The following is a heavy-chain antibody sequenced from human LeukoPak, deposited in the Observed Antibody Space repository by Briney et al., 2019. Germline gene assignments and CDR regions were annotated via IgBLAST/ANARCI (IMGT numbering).Heavy chain of an antibody. D-gene: IGHD1-26*01. CDR2: ISGSGVTT. Sequence: GGTLRLSCAASGFTFSNYGMSWVRQAPGKGLEWVSAISGSGVTTYYADSVKGRFTISRDNAKNTLYLQMNSLRAEDTAVYYCARDGDMVGATYFDYWGQGTLVTVSS. CDR1: GFTFSNYG. CDR3: ARDGDMVGATYFDY. V-gene: IGHV3-23*01. J-gene: IGHJ4*02.